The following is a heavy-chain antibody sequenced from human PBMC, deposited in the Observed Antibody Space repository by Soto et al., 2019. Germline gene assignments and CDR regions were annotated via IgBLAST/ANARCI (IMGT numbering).Heavy chain of an antibody. Sequence: GGSLRLSCAASGFTFISYSMNWVRQAPGKGLEWISSISSSSSYIYYADSVTGRFTISRDNAKNSLYLQMNSLRAEDTAVYYCARDSGYEFRYCYYGMDVWGQGTTVTVSS. CDR2: ISSSSSYI. CDR3: ARDSGYEFRYCYYGMDV. V-gene: IGHV3-21*01. J-gene: IGHJ6*02. CDR1: GFTFISYS. D-gene: IGHD5-12*01.